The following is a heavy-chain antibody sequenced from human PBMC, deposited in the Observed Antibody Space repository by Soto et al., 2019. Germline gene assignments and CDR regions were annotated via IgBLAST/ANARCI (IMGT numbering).Heavy chain of an antibody. Sequence: QVQLQESGPGLVKPSQTLSLTCTVSGGSISSGGYYWSWIRQHPGKGLEWIGYIYYSGSTYYNPSLQCRVTSSVDTSKNQFSRKLSSVTAADTAVYYCAREAHYGDYTSFGYWGQGTLVPVSS. CDR3: AREAHYGDYTSFGY. J-gene: IGHJ4*02. CDR2: IYYSGST. V-gene: IGHV4-31*03. D-gene: IGHD4-17*01. CDR1: GGSISSGGYY.